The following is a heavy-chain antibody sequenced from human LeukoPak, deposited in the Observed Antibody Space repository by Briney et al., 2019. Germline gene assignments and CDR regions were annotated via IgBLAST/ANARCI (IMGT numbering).Heavy chain of an antibody. Sequence: GGSLRLSCAASGFTFSSYGMHWVRQAPDKGLEWVAVIWYDGSNKYYADSVKGRFTISRDNSKNTLYLQMNSLRAEDTAVYYCASSDILTGYLDAFDIWGQGTMVTVSS. J-gene: IGHJ3*02. V-gene: IGHV3-33*01. CDR1: GFTFSSYG. CDR2: IWYDGSNK. CDR3: ASSDILTGYLDAFDI. D-gene: IGHD3-9*01.